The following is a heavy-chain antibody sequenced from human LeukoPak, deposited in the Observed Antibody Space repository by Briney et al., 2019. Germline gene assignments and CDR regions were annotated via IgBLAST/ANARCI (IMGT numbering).Heavy chain of an antibody. Sequence: MSSETLSLTCAVYGGSFSGYYWSWIRQPPGKGLEWIGEINHSGSTNYNPSLKSRVTISVDTSKNQFSLKLSSVTAADTAVYYCARVGRFLAWFDPWGQGTLVTVSS. CDR3: ARVGRFLAWFDP. D-gene: IGHD3-3*01. V-gene: IGHV4-34*01. CDR2: INHSGST. J-gene: IGHJ5*02. CDR1: GGSFSGYY.